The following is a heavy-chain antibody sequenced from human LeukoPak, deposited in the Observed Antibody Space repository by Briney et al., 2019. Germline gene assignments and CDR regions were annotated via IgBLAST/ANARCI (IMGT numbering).Heavy chain of an antibody. D-gene: IGHD4-23*01. CDR1: GFTFTSSA. V-gene: IGHV1-58*01. Sequence: GASVKVSCKASGFTFTSSAVQWVRQARGQRLEWIGWIVVGSGNTNYAQKFQERVTITRDMSTSTAYMELSSLRAEDTAVYYCARDYGGNSGSFGYWGQGTLVTVSS. J-gene: IGHJ4*02. CDR2: IVVGSGNT. CDR3: ARDYGGNSGSFGY.